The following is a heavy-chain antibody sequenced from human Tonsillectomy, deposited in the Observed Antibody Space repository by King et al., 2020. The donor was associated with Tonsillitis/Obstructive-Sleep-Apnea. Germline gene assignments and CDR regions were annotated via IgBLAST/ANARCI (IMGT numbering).Heavy chain of an antibody. D-gene: IGHD2-2*01. Sequence: VQLQESGPGLVKPXETLSLTCTVSGGSISSYYWSWIRQPPGKGLEWIGYXXYSGSTNYNPSLKSRVTISVDTSXNQFSLKLSSVTAADTAVYYCARVPAAMGGYFDYWGQGTLVTVSS. J-gene: IGHJ4*02. CDR3: ARVPAAMGGYFDY. CDR1: GGSISSYY. CDR2: XXYSGST. V-gene: IGHV4-59*01.